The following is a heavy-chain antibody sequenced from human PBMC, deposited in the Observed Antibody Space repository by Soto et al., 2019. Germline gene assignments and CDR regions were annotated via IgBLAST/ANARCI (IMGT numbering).Heavy chain of an antibody. V-gene: IGHV3-21*01. J-gene: IGHJ4*02. CDR2: ISSSSSYI. CDR1: GFTFSSYS. CDR3: SRDGISIVRGGIPPIEY. D-gene: IGHD3-10*01. Sequence: EVQLVESGGGLVKPGGSLRLSCAASGFTFSSYSMNWVRQAPGKGLEWVSSISSSSSYIYYADSVKGRFTISRDNAKNSLYLQMNSLGGEDTAVYYCSRDGISIVRGGIPPIEYRGQGTLVTVSP.